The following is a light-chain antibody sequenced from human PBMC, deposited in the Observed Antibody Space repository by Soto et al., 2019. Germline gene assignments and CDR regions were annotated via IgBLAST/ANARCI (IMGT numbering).Light chain of an antibody. J-gene: IGKJ1*01. CDR3: QQYISWSRT. V-gene: IGKV3-15*01. CDR1: QSVDIN. Sequence: EIVLTHSPATLSVSPGERVTLSCRASQSVDINLAWYQQKPGQAPRLLIYGASTRATAMSGTFSGRGSRTEFTLTISNLRPEDFPVSYCQQYISWSRTFGQGTMVDIK. CDR2: GAS.